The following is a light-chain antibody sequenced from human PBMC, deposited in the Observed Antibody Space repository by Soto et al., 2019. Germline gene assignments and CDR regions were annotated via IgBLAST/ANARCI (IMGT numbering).Light chain of an antibody. CDR3: QQGRM. J-gene: IGKJ1*01. V-gene: IGKV3-15*01. CDR1: QSLANSF. CDR2: GAS. Sequence: EFVLTHSPGTLSLSPCERATLSCRASQSLANSFIAWYQQKPGQAPRLLIYGASTRAPGIPARFSGSGSGTEFTLTISSLQSEDFAIYYCQQGRMFGQGTKVDIK.